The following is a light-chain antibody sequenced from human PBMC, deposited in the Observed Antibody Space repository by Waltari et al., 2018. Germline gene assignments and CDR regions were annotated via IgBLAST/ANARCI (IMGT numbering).Light chain of an antibody. CDR3: QQYDSPPYA. CDR2: WAS. Sequence: IVMTQSPDSLAVSLGERATINCKSSQSVSSNSHSKNYLAWYQQKPGQPPKLLIYWASTRESGVPDRFSGSGSGTDFTLTISSLQAEDVAVYYCQQYDSPPYAFGQGTKLEIK. CDR1: QSVSSNSHSKNY. V-gene: IGKV4-1*01. J-gene: IGKJ2*01.